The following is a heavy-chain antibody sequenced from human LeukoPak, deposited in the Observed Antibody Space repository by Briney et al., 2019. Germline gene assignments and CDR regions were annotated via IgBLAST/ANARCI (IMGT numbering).Heavy chain of an antibody. CDR1: GFTFSSYS. CDR2: ISGSGGST. Sequence: GGSLRLSCAASGFTFSSYSMNWVRQAPGKGLEWVSAISGSGGSTYYADSVKGRFTISRDNSKNTLYLQMNSLRAEDTAVYYCAKGGYSGYDSGYFDYWGQGTLVTVSS. CDR3: AKGGYSGYDSGYFDY. V-gene: IGHV3-23*01. D-gene: IGHD5-12*01. J-gene: IGHJ4*02.